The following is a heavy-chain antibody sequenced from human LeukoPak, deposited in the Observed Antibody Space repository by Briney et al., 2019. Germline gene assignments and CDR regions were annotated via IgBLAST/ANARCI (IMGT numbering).Heavy chain of an antibody. CDR3: ARDGITMRILEY. CDR2: ITSSSIYI. J-gene: IGHJ4*02. D-gene: IGHD3-10*01. V-gene: IGHV3-21*01. CDR1: GFTFSTYA. Sequence: PGGSLRLSCAASGFTFSTYAMTWVRQAPGKGLEWVSSITSSSIYIYYADSMKGRFTISRDNAKNSLYLQMDSLRAEDTAVYYCARDGITMRILEYWGQGTLVTVSS.